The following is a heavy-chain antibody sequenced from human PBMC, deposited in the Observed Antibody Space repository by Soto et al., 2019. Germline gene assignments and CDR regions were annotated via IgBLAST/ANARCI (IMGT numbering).Heavy chain of an antibody. V-gene: IGHV3-48*03. CDR2: ISANGNSI. D-gene: IGHD2-21*02. J-gene: IGHJ4*02. CDR1: GFTFSSYE. CDR3: AREDIKCGGDCFSL. Sequence: EVQLVESGGDLVQPGGSLRLSCAASGFTFSSYEMNWVRQAPGRGLEWISYISANGNSIYYADSVRGRFTVSRDSAKNALYLQMNSLRAEDTAVYYCAREDIKCGGDCFSLWGQGTLVTVSS.